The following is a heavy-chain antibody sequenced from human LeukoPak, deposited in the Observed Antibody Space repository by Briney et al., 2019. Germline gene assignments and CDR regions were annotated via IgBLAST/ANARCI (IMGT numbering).Heavy chain of an antibody. Sequence: ASVKVSCKASGYTFTSYGISWVRQATGQGLEWMGWMNPNSGNTGYAQKFQGRVTMTRNTSISTAYMELSSLRSEDTAVYYCARHLYGGSYVVFDIWGQGTMVTVSS. D-gene: IGHD1-26*01. J-gene: IGHJ3*02. CDR2: MNPNSGNT. V-gene: IGHV1-8*02. CDR3: ARHLYGGSYVVFDI. CDR1: GYTFTSYG.